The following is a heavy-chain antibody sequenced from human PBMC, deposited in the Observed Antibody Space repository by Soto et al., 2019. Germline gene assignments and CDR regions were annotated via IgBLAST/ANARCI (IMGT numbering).Heavy chain of an antibody. CDR1: GFTFTNCA. J-gene: IGHJ4*02. CDR3: ARAVIVDAPDDFHY. Sequence: QVQLVESAGGVVQPGRSLRLSCAASGFTFTNCAMHWVRQSPGKGLEWVAVVGSDGMHKYYGDFVKGRFTISRDTSENTVYLQMDRLTSEDTAVYYCARAVIVDAPDDFHYWGLGTLVTVSS. CDR2: VGSDGMHK. V-gene: IGHV3-30*01. D-gene: IGHD3-16*02.